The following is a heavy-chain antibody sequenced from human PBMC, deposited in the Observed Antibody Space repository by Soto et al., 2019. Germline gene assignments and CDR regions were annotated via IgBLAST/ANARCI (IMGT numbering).Heavy chain of an antibody. D-gene: IGHD1-1*01. CDR2: ISYDGSDR. CDR1: GFTFISYG. Sequence: QVQLVESGGGVVQPGRSLRLSCAASGFTFISYGMHWVRQAPGQGLQWVAFISYDGSDRYYEDSVKGRFTISRGNSKNTLYLQINSLKTEDTAVYYCARATTCYYAMDVWGQGTTVTVSS. J-gene: IGHJ6*02. CDR3: ARATTCYYAMDV. V-gene: IGHV3-33*05.